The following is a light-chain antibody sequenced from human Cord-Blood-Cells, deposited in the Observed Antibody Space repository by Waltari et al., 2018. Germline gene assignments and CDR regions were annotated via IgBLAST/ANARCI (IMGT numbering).Light chain of an antibody. Sequence: DIVMTQSPLSLPVTPGEPASISCRTSQSLLHSNGYNYLDWYLQKPGQSPQLLIYLGSNLACGVPYRFSGSGSGTDFTLKISRVEAEDVGVYYCMQALQTPITFGQGTRLEIK. J-gene: IGKJ5*01. CDR2: LGS. CDR1: QSLLHSNGYNY. V-gene: IGKV2-28*01. CDR3: MQALQTPIT.